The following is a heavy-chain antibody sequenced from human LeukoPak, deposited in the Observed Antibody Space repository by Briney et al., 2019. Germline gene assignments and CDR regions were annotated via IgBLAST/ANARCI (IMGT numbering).Heavy chain of an antibody. V-gene: IGHV3-30*02. Sequence: GGSLRLSCAAPGFTFSSYGMHWVRQAPGKGLEWVAFIRYDGSNKYYADSVKGRFTISRDNAKNSLYLQMNSLRAEDTALYYCAKKSGSGRYFDYWGQGTLVTVSS. CDR1: GFTFSSYG. CDR3: AKKSGSGRYFDY. J-gene: IGHJ4*02. D-gene: IGHD3-10*01. CDR2: IRYDGSNK.